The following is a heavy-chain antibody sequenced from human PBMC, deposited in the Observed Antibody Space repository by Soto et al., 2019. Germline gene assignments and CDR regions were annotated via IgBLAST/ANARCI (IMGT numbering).Heavy chain of an antibody. D-gene: IGHD6-13*01. CDR1: GGTFSSYA. V-gene: IGHV1-69*13. Sequence: ASVKVSCKASGGTFSSYAISWVRQAPGQGLEWMGGIIPIFGTANYAQKFQGRVTITADESTSTAYMELSSLRSEGTAVYYCARCEAAVRNWFDPWGQGTLVTVSS. CDR2: IIPIFGTA. CDR3: ARCEAAVRNWFDP. J-gene: IGHJ5*02.